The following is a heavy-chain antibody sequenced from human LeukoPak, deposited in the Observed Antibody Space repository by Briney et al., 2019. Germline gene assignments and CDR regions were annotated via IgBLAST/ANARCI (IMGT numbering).Heavy chain of an antibody. CDR2: IVYDGSNK. V-gene: IGHV3-30*04. CDR3: ATESGALRGYSYGP. J-gene: IGHJ5*02. CDR1: GFTFSSYA. D-gene: IGHD5-18*01. Sequence: GGSLRLSCAASGFTFSSYAMHWVRQAPGKGLEWVAVIVYDGSNKYYADSVKGRFTISRDNSKNTLCLQINSLRAEDTAVYYCATESGALRGYSYGPWGQGTLVTVSS.